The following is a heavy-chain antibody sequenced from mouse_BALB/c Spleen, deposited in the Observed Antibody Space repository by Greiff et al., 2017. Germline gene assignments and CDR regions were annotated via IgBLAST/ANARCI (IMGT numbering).Heavy chain of an antibody. CDR3: ARSGYYYGSSSLDY. Sequence: EVQLQQSGAELVKPGASVKLSCTASGFNIKDTYMHWVKQRPEQGLEWIGRIDPANGNTKYDPKFQGKATITADTPSNTAYLQLSSLTSEDTAVYYCARSGYYYGSSSLDYGGQGTTLTVSS. D-gene: IGHD1-1*01. V-gene: IGHV14-3*02. J-gene: IGHJ2*01. CDR1: GFNIKDTY. CDR2: IDPANGNT.